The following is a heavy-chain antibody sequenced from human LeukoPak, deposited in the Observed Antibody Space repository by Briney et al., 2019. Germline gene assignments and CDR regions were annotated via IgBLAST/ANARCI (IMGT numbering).Heavy chain of an antibody. CDR2: IYYNGRT. J-gene: IGHJ6*03. CDR1: GDSINSGYH. CDR3: ARDLRGSPMDV. V-gene: IGHV4-31*03. Sequence: SETLSLTCTVSGDSINSGYHWSWIRQQPGKGLEWIGNIYYNGRTYYKTSLKSRIIISVDMSKNQISLQLSSVTAADTAAYYCARDLRGSPMDVWGKGTPVAVSS. D-gene: IGHD1-26*01.